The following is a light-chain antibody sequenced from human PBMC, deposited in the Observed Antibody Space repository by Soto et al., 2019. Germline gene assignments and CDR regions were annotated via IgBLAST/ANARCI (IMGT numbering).Light chain of an antibody. CDR1: QSINNN. CDR3: QQYKTSFT. V-gene: IGKV3-15*01. Sequence: IVLTQSPATLSVSPGERATLSCRASQSINNNLAWYQQKPGQAPRLLIYYASTGATDSPARFSGSGSGSNFTLSSSRLQSEASAVYYCQQYKTSFTFGQGTKLEIK. CDR2: YAS. J-gene: IGKJ2*01.